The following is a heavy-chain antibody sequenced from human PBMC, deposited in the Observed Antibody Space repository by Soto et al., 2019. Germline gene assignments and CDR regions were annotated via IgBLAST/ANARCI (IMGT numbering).Heavy chain of an antibody. Sequence: SETLSLTCTVSGGSISSSSYYWGWIRQPPGKGLEWIGSIYYSGSTYYNPSLKSRVTISVDTSKNQFSLKLSSVTAADTAVYYCARHTYPAAYSVTTGVDYWGQGTLVTVSS. CDR3: ARHTYPAAYSVTTGVDY. J-gene: IGHJ4*02. CDR1: GGSISSSSYY. V-gene: IGHV4-39*01. CDR2: IYYSGST. D-gene: IGHD4-17*01.